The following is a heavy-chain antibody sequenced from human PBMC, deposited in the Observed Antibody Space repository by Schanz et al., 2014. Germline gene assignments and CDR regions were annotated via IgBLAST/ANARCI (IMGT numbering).Heavy chain of an antibody. CDR2: IHKSGNT. J-gene: IGHJ4*02. Sequence: QVQLQESGPGLVKPSETLSLTCTVSGGSISSFKWSWIRQPPGKGLEWIGYIHKSGNTNYNPSLKSRITMSLDTSKNHFSLTLRSVTAADTAVYYCARGIQAWLQWYFDYWGQGTLVTVSS. CDR3: ARGIQAWLQWYFDY. D-gene: IGHD5-18*01. CDR1: GGSISSFK. V-gene: IGHV4-59*08.